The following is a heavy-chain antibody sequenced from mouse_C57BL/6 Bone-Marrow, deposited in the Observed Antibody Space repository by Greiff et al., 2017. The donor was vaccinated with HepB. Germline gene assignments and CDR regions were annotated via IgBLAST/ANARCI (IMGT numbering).Heavy chain of an antibody. Sequence: DVHLVESGAELVRPGASVKLSCTASGFNIKDDYMHWVKQRPEQGLEWIGWIDPENGDTEYASKFQGKATITADTSSNTAYLQLSSLTSEDTAVYYCVRRGSYAMDYWGQGTSVTVSS. J-gene: IGHJ4*01. CDR1: GFNIKDDY. V-gene: IGHV14-4*01. CDR2: IDPENGDT. CDR3: VRRGSYAMDY.